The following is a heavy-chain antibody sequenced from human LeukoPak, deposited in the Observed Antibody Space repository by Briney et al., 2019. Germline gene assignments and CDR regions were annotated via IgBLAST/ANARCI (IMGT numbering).Heavy chain of an antibody. J-gene: IGHJ6*02. V-gene: IGHV3-15*01. CDR1: GFTFSNAR. D-gene: IGHD3-22*01. Sequence: GGSLRLSCAASGFTFSNARMSWVRQAPGKGLEWVGRIKSKTDGGTTDYAAPVKGRFTISRDDSKNTLYLQMNSLKTEDTAVYYCITAYHYYDSGPDVWGQGTTVTVSS. CDR3: ITAYHYYDSGPDV. CDR2: IKSKTDGGTT.